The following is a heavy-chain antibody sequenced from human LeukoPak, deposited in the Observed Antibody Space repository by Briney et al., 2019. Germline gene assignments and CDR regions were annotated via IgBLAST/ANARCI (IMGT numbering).Heavy chain of an antibody. CDR2: MNPNNGDS. J-gene: IGHJ4*02. CDR3: ARTTSFTASGYDY. Sequence: ASVTVSCKASGYTFTNYHINWVRQATGQGLEWMGWMNPNNGDSGYAQKFQGRVTITRDTLISTSYMELRSLRSDDTAVYFCARTTSFTASGYDYWGQGTLVTVSS. CDR1: GYTFTNYH. V-gene: IGHV1-8*03. D-gene: IGHD6-25*01.